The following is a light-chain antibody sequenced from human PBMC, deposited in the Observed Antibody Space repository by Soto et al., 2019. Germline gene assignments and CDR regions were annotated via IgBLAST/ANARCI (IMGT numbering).Light chain of an antibody. CDR2: EVT. CDR1: GSDVGFYSY. Sequence: QSALTQPPSASGSPGQSVTISCTGSGSDVGFYSYVSWYQQHPGKVPKLLIYEVTKRPSGVPDRFSGSKSGNTASLTVSGLQAEDEADYYGSSYAGTNNHHVFGTGTKVTVL. CDR3: SSYAGTNNHHV. J-gene: IGLJ1*01. V-gene: IGLV2-8*01.